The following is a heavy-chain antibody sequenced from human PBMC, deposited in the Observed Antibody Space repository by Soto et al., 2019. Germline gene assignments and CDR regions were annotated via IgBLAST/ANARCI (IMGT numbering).Heavy chain of an antibody. Sequence: GGSLRLSCATSGFTFGRHGMHWVRQAPGKGLEWVAVIWYDASNQNYADSVKGRFTISRDYSKNILYLQMNSLRVEDTAVYYCAREISYVSGGHLYYGMDVLGQGTAVTVSS. CDR2: IWYDASNQ. CDR1: GFTFGRHG. CDR3: AREISYVSGGHLYYGMDV. V-gene: IGHV3-33*01. J-gene: IGHJ6*02. D-gene: IGHD3-16*01.